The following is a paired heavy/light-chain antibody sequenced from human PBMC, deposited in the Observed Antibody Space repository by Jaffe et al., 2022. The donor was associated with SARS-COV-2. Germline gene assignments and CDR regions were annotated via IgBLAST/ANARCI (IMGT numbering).Heavy chain of an antibody. CDR2: MSYDGDNK. J-gene: IGHJ3*01. V-gene: IGHV3-30*10. CDR3: ARARFGDYVWGTYRHGTFDA. CDR1: AFTFSSYA. D-gene: IGHD3-16*02. Sequence: QMVESGGDVVQPGRSLRLSCAASAFTFSSYAMHWVRQAPGKGLEWVAIMSYDGDNKYYTDSVKGRFTISRDNSKNTLYLQMNNLRSDDTAVYYCARARFGDYVWGTYRHGTFDAWGQGTMVTVSS.
Light chain of an antibody. CDR1: NFNIGSNA. V-gene: IGLV1-44*01. CDR3: AAWDDSLNGVV. J-gene: IGLJ2*01. CDR2: TNY. Sequence: QSVLTQPPSASGAPGQRVTISCSGSNFNIGSNAVNWYQQLPGTAPKLLIYTNYQRPSGVPDRFSGSKSGTSASLAISGLQPADEADYYCAAWDDSLNGVVFGGGTKLTVL.